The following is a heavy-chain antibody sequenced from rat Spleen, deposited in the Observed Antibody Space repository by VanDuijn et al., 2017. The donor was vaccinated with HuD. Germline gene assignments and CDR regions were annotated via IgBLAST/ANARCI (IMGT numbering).Heavy chain of an antibody. V-gene: IGHV5-29*01. Sequence: EVQVVESGEGLVQPKESLKISCAASGFTFSNAAMYWVRQAPTKGLEWVATISFDGFNTYYRDSVKGRFTISRDNAKSTLYLQMDSLRSDDTATYYCARRYDFDYWGQGVMVTVSS. CDR3: ARRYDFDY. J-gene: IGHJ2*01. D-gene: IGHD1-11*01. CDR2: ISFDGFNT. CDR1: GFTFSNAA.